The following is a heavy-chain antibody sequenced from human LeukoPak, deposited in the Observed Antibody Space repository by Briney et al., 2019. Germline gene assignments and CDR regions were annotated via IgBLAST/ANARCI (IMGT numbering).Heavy chain of an antibody. J-gene: IGHJ4*01. CDR1: GFTFIAYG. CDR3: TRELPREVALDY. Sequence: GGSLRLSCAASGFTFIAYGMPWVRQAPGKGLVWVSRINPDGSSTSYADSVKGRFTVSRDNAKNTLYLQVNSLRAEDTAVYFCTRELPREVALDYWGQGTLVTVSS. CDR2: INPDGSST. V-gene: IGHV3-74*01. D-gene: IGHD1-26*01.